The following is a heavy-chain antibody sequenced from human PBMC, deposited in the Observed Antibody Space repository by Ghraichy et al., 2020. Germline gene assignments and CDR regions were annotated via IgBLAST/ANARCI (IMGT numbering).Heavy chain of an antibody. V-gene: IGHV3-23*01. CDR1: GFTFNKYD. CDR3: ALRDPSRNSFDY. Sequence: GGSLRLSCAASGFTFNKYDMSWVRQAPGKGLEWVSVISGSGGSTYYADSMQGRFTISRDNSKNTLYLQMNSLRAEDTAVYYCALRDPSRNSFDYWGQGTLVTVSS. D-gene: IGHD1-14*01. CDR2: ISGSGGST. J-gene: IGHJ4*02.